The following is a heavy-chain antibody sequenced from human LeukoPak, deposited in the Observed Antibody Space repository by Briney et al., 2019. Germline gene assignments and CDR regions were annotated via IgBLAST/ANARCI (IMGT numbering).Heavy chain of an antibody. D-gene: IGHD4-17*01. J-gene: IGHJ4*02. Sequence: PGGSLRLSCAASGFTFSSYAMSWVRQAPGKGLEWVSAISGSGGSTYYADSVKGRFTISRDNSKNTLYLQMNSLRAEDTAVYYCAKLDQASGDPASFDYWGRGTLVTVSS. CDR2: ISGSGGST. CDR1: GFTFSSYA. V-gene: IGHV3-23*01. CDR3: AKLDQASGDPASFDY.